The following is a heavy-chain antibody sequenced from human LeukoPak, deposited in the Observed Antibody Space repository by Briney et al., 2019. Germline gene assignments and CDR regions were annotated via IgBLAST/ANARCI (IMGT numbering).Heavy chain of an antibody. Sequence: GGSLRLSCAAFGFTFSSYAMHWVRQAPGKGLEWVAVIPYDGSNKYYADSVKGRFTISRDNSKNTLYLQMNSLRAEDTAVYYCARAGGDDYGDYYSYFDYWGQGTLVTVSS. D-gene: IGHD4-17*01. J-gene: IGHJ4*02. CDR3: ARAGGDDYGDYYSYFDY. CDR1: GFTFSSYA. V-gene: IGHV3-30-3*01. CDR2: IPYDGSNK.